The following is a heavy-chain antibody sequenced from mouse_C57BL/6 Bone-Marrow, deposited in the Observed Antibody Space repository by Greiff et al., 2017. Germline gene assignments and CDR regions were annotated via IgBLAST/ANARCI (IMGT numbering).Heavy chain of an antibody. Sequence: VQLQQSGPELVKPGASVKISCKASGYSFTDYNMNWVKQSNGKSLEWIGVINPNYGTTSYNQKFKGKATLTVDQSSSTAYMQLNSLTSEDSAVYYCAIYYYGSSYGWFAYWGQGTLVTVSA. CDR3: AIYYYGSSYGWFAY. J-gene: IGHJ3*01. CDR2: INPNYGTT. CDR1: GYSFTDYN. V-gene: IGHV1-39*01. D-gene: IGHD1-1*01.